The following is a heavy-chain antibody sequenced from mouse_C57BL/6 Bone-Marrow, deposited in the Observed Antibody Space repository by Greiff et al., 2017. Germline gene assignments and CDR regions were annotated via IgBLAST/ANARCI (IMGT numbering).Heavy chain of an antibody. V-gene: IGHV6-3*01. CDR1: GFTFSNYW. Sequence: EVKVVESGGGLVQPGGSMKLSCVASGFTFSNYWMNWVRQSPEKGLEWVAQIRLKSDNYATHYAESVKGRFTISRDDSKSSVYLQMHNLRAECTGIYYCTALYYDYDVWFAYWGQGTLVTVSA. J-gene: IGHJ3*01. D-gene: IGHD2-4*01. CDR3: TALYYDYDVWFAY. CDR2: IRLKSDNYAT.